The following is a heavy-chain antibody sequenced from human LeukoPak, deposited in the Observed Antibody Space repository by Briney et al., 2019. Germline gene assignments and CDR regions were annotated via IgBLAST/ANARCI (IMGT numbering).Heavy chain of an antibody. CDR2: IYSGGST. CDR3: ARDRGVAAAGTDY. D-gene: IGHD6-13*01. Sequence: GGSLRLSCAASGFTVSSNYMSWVRQAPGKGLEWVSVIYSGGSTYYADSVKGRFTISRDSSKNTLYLQMNSLRAEDTAVYYCARDRGVAAAGTDYWGQGTLVTVSS. CDR1: GFTVSSNY. V-gene: IGHV3-66*01. J-gene: IGHJ4*02.